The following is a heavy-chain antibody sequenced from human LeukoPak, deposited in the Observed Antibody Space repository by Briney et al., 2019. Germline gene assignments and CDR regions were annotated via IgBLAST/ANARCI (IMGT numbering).Heavy chain of an antibody. CDR2: ISGSGGSR. D-gene: IGHD3-22*01. CDR3: AKDPRYYYDSSGYRDYFDY. CDR1: GFTFSSYA. J-gene: IGHJ4*02. Sequence: GGSLRLSCAASGFTFSSYAMSWVRQAPGKGLEWVSAISGSGGSRYYADSGKGRCTISRDNYKNTLSLQLNRLRDEDTEVYYCAKDPRYYYDSSGYRDYFDYWGQGTLVTVSS. V-gene: IGHV3-23*01.